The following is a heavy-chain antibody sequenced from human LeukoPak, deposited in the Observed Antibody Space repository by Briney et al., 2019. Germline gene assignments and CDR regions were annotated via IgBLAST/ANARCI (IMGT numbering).Heavy chain of an antibody. CDR1: GFTFSDYY. CDR3: AKTRPLDSSSWSHGDY. D-gene: IGHD6-13*01. V-gene: IGHV3-23*01. J-gene: IGHJ4*02. Sequence: GGSLRLSCAASGFTFSDYYMSWIRQAPGEGLEWVSAISGSGDSTYYGDSVKGRFTISRDNSKNTLYLQMNSLRAEDTAVYYCAKTRPLDSSSWSHGDYWGQGTLVTVSS. CDR2: ISGSGDST.